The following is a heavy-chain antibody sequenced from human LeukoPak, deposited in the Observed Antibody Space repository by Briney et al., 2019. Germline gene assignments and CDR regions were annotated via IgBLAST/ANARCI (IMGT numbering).Heavy chain of an antibody. V-gene: IGHV4-34*01. CDR3: ARSVRYFDWFHDAFDI. J-gene: IGHJ3*02. Sequence: SETLSLTCAVYGGSFSGYYWSWIRQPPGKGLEWIGEINHSGSTNYNPSLKSRVTISVDTSKNQFSLKLSSVTAADTAVYYCARSVRYFDWFHDAFDIWGQGTMVTVSS. CDR1: GGSFSGYY. CDR2: INHSGST. D-gene: IGHD3-9*01.